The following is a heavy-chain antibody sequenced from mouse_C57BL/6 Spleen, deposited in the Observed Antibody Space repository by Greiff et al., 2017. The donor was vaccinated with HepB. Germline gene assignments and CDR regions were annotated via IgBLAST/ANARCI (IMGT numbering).Heavy chain of an antibody. CDR2: IYPSDSET. Sequence: QVQLQQSGAELVRPGSSVKLSCKASGYTFTSYWMDWVKQRPGQGLEWIGNIYPSDSETHYNQKFKDKATLTVDKSSSTAYMQLSSLTSEDSAVYYCARGDDKIYYAMDYWGQGTSVTVSS. CDR3: ARGDDKIYYAMDY. D-gene: IGHD2-12*01. J-gene: IGHJ4*01. CDR1: GYTFTSYW. V-gene: IGHV1-61*01.